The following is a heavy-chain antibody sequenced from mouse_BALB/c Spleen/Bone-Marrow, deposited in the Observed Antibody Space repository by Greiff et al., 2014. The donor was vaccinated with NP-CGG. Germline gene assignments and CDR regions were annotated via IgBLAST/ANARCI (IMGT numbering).Heavy chain of an antibody. Sequence: VQLQQSGGGLVQPGGSLKLSCAASGFTFSSYGMSWVRQTPDKRLELVASINSNGGSTYYPDSVKGRFTIPRDNAKNTLSLQMSSLKSEDTAMYYCARGNYGNYVDYFDYWGQGTTLTVSS. D-gene: IGHD2-1*01. CDR3: ARGNYGNYVDYFDY. J-gene: IGHJ2*01. V-gene: IGHV5-6-3*01. CDR2: INSNGGST. CDR1: GFTFSSYG.